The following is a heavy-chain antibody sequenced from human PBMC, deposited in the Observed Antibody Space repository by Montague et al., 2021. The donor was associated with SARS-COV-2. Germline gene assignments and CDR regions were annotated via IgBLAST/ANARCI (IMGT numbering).Heavy chain of an antibody. J-gene: IGHJ4*02. CDR1: GFSLSTSGMC. D-gene: IGHD6-19*01. CDR2: IDWDDDK. Sequence: PALVKPTQTLTLTCTFSGFSLSTSGMCVSWIRQPPGTALEWLARIDWDDDKYYSTSLKTRLTISKDTSKNQVVLTMTNMDPVDTATYYCARMTVAGIPFDYWGQGTLVTVSS. V-gene: IGHV2-70*11. CDR3: ARMTVAGIPFDY.